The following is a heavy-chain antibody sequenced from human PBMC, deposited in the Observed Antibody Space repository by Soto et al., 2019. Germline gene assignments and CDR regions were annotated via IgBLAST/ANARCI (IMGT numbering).Heavy chain of an antibody. V-gene: IGHV3-30-3*01. D-gene: IGHD5-12*01. CDR2: ISYDGSNK. CDR3: ARSEMATPDY. CDR1: GFTFSSYA. J-gene: IGHJ4*02. Sequence: PGGSLRLSCAASGFTFSSYAMHWVRQAPGKGLEWVAVISYDGSNKYYADSVKGRFTISRDNSKNTLYLQMNSLRAEDTAVYYCARSEMATPDYWGQGTRVTVSS.